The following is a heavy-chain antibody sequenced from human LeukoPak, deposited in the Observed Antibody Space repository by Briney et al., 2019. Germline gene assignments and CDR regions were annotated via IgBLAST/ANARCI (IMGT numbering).Heavy chain of an antibody. CDR3: ARAPPNDYDSAGYYAPFDC. V-gene: IGHV3-74*01. J-gene: IGHJ4*02. Sequence: GGSLRLSCAASGFTFSTYWMHWVRQAPGKGLVWVSRINTDGTTTNYADSVKGRFTISRDNAKNSLYLQMSSLTDEDTAVYYCARAPPNDYDSAGYYAPFDCWGQGILVTVSS. CDR1: GFTFSTYW. D-gene: IGHD3-22*01. CDR2: INTDGTTT.